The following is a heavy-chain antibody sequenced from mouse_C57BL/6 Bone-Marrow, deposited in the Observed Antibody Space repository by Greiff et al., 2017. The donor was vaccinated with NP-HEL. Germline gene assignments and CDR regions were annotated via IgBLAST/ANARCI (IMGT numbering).Heavy chain of an antibody. CDR2: IYPGDGDT. CDR1: GYAFSSSW. V-gene: IGHV1-82*01. CDR3: ARGGGPDY. Sequence: VQLKQSGPELVKPGASVKISCKASGYAFSSSWMNWVKQRPGKGLEWIGRIYPGDGDTNYNGKFKGKATLTADKSSSTAYMQLSSLTSEDSAVYFCARGGGPDYWGQGTTLTVSS. D-gene: IGHD3-3*01. J-gene: IGHJ2*01.